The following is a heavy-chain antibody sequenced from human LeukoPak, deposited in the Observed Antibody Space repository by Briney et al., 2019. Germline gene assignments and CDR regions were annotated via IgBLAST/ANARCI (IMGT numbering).Heavy chain of an antibody. CDR2: ISRSDSTI. CDR1: GFNLSDYY. CDR3: ARGRGGDFWSGYYSDY. Sequence: TGGSLRLSCAASGFNLSDYYMTWIRQAPGKGLEWVSYISRSDSTIYYADSVKGRFTISRDNAKNSLYLQMNSLRAEDTAVYYCARGRGGDFWSGYYSDYWGQGTLVTVSS. V-gene: IGHV3-11*01. D-gene: IGHD3-3*01. J-gene: IGHJ4*02.